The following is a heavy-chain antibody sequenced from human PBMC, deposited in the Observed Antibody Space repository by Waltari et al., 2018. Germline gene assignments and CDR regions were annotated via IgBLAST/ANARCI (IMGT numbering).Heavy chain of an antibody. V-gene: IGHV1-69*01. CDR3: ARVTGYCSSTSCYGFDY. CDR1: GGTFSSYA. Sequence: QVQLVQSGAEVKKPGSSVKVSCKASGGTFSSYAISWVRPAPGQGLEWMGGIIPIFGTTNYAQKFQGRVTITADESTSTAYMELSSLRSEDTAVYYCARVTGYCSSTSCYGFDYWGQGTLVTVSS. J-gene: IGHJ4*02. CDR2: IIPIFGTT. D-gene: IGHD2-2*01.